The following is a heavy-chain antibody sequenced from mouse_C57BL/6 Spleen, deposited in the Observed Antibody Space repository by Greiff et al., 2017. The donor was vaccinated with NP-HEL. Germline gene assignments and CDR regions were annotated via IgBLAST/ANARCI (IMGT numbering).Heavy chain of an antibody. CDR2: ISYDGSN. CDR3: ARDYYGSSSFAY. CDR1: GYSITSGYY. Sequence: ESGPGLVKPSQSLSLTCSVTGYSITSGYYWNWIRQFPGNKLEWMGYISYDGSNNYNPSLKNRISITRDTSKNQFFLKLNSVTTEDTATYDCARDYYGSSSFAYWGQGTLVTVSA. V-gene: IGHV3-6*01. D-gene: IGHD1-1*01. J-gene: IGHJ3*01.